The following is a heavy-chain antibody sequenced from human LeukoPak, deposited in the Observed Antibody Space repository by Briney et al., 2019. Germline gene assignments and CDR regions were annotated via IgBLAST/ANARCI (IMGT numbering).Heavy chain of an antibody. J-gene: IGHJ4*02. Sequence: GGSLRLSCAASGFNFNDAAMTWVRQAPGKGLEWVSLIASSGRNTYYTDSVRGRFTISRDNSKKTLSLQMNSLRVEDTAVYFCANGNGQRFLEWLHETYFDYWGQGTLVTVSS. CDR2: IASSGRNT. V-gene: IGHV3-23*01. D-gene: IGHD3-3*01. CDR1: GFNFNDAA. CDR3: ANGNGQRFLEWLHETYFDY.